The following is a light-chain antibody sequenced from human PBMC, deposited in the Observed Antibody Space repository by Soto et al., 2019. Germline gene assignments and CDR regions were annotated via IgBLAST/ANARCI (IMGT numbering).Light chain of an antibody. V-gene: IGKV3-20*01. CDR1: QSVASSY. J-gene: IGKJ2*01. CDR2: GAS. CDR3: QQYGISSFT. Sequence: EIVLTQSPGTLSLSPGEGATLSCRASQSVASSYLAWYQQKPGQAPRLIIYGASNRATGTPDRFSGGGAGTDFTLTIRRLEPEDFAVYYCQQYGISSFTCGPGTKREIK.